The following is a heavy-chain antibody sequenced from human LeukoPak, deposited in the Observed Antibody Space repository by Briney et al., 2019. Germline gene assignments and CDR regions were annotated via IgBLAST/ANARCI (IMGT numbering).Heavy chain of an antibody. CDR1: GGSISSYY. CDR2: IYTSGST. Sequence: SETLSLTCTVSGGSISSYYWSWIRQPPGKGLEWIGYIYTSGSTNYNPSLKSRVTMSVDTSKNQFSLKLSSVTAADTAVYYCARTYDSSGYFFDYWGQGTLVTVSS. V-gene: IGHV4-4*09. D-gene: IGHD3-22*01. J-gene: IGHJ4*02. CDR3: ARTYDSSGYFFDY.